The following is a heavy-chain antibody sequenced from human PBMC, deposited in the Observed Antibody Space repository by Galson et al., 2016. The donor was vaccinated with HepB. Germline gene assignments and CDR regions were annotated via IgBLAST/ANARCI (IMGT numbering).Heavy chain of an antibody. Sequence: SLRLSCAASGFTFSNYAMSWVRQAPGKGLEWVPAITGGGDKTYYAGSVKGRFTISRDNFKDTLYLQMNRLGAEDTAIYYCAKASPCGGDCYSPLGYYGMHVWGQGTTVTVSS. D-gene: IGHD2-21*02. CDR1: GFTFSNYA. CDR3: AKASPCGGDCYSPLGYYGMHV. CDR2: ITGGGDKT. V-gene: IGHV3-23*01. J-gene: IGHJ6*02.